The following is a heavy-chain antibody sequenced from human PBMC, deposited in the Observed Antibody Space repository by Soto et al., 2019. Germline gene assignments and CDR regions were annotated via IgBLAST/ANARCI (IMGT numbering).Heavy chain of an antibody. CDR1: GYTFTSYD. V-gene: IGHV1-8*01. J-gene: IGHJ6*03. Sequence: GASVKVSCKASGYTFTSYDINWVRQATGQGLEWMGWMNPNSGNTGYAQKFQGRVTMTRNTSISTAYMELSSLRSEDTAVYYCASSTSVAATDDPYYYYMDVWGKGTTVTVS. CDR3: ASSTSVAATDDPYYYYMDV. CDR2: MNPNSGNT. D-gene: IGHD2-15*01.